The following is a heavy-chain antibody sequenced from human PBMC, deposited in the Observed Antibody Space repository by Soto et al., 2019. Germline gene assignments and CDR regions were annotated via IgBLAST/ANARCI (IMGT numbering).Heavy chain of an antibody. CDR2: IRGSAGSA. D-gene: IGHD2-15*01. J-gene: IGHJ6*02. V-gene: IGHV3-23*04. CDR1: GFTFSSYA. Sequence: EVQLVESGGGLVKPGGSLRLSCTASGFTFSSYAMCWVRQAPGKGLEWVSAIRGSAGSAYYADSVKGRFTISRDNSKNTLYLQMSSLRDEGTAVYYCAKRGVVAVWGLGTTVTVSS. CDR3: AKRGVVAV.